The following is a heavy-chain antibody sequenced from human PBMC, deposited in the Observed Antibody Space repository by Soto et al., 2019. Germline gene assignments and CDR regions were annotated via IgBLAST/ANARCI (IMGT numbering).Heavy chain of an antibody. D-gene: IGHD3-22*01. CDR2: ISAYNGNT. CDR1: GYTFTSYG. V-gene: IGHV1-18*04. J-gene: IGHJ6*02. CDR3: ARGRREGRWREFVVVITPPYYYYGMDV. Sequence: ASVKVSCKASGYTFTSYGISWVRQAPGQGLEWMGWISAYNGNTNYAQKLQGRVTMTTDTSTSTAYMELRSLRSDDTAVYYCARGRREGRWREFVVVITPPYYYYGMDVWGQGTTVTVSS.